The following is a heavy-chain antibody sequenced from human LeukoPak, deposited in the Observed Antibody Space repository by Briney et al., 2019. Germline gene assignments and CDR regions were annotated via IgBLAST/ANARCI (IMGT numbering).Heavy chain of an antibody. Sequence: GGSLRLSRAASGFTFSNYAMSWVRQAPGKGLEWVSTISGSGGSTYYADSVKGRFTISRDNSRNTLYLQMNSLRAEDTAVYYCAKHPPFVVVPAGMRYWGQGTLVTVSS. J-gene: IGHJ4*02. CDR2: ISGSGGST. V-gene: IGHV3-23*01. CDR3: AKHPPFVVVPAGMRY. CDR1: GFTFSNYA. D-gene: IGHD2-2*01.